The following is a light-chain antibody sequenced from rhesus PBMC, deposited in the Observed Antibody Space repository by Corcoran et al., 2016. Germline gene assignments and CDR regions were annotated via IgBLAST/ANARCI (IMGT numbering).Light chain of an antibody. J-gene: IGKJ3*01. CDR2: GAS. Sequence: EIVLTQSPATLSLSPGARATLSCRASQSVSDSLAWYQQKPGQAPRLLIYGASSRAPGIPDRFRGSGSGTDFTLTSSSLEPEDFAVYYCQQYNNWPLTFGPGTKLDIK. CDR3: QQYNNWPLT. CDR1: QSVSDS. V-gene: IGKV3-42*03.